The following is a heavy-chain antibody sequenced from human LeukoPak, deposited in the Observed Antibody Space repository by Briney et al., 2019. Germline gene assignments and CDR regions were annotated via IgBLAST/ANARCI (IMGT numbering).Heavy chain of an antibody. D-gene: IGHD1-1*01. CDR3: AREVTTGTTWGNWLDP. J-gene: IGHJ5*02. CDR2: IYYSGST. V-gene: IGHV4-59*01. Sequence: PSETLSLTCTVSGGSISSYYWSWIRQPPGKGLEWIGDIYYSGSTNYNPSLKSRVTISVDTSKNQFSLRLSSVPAADPAVYYCAREVTTGTTWGNWLDPWGQGPLVTVSS. CDR1: GGSISSYY.